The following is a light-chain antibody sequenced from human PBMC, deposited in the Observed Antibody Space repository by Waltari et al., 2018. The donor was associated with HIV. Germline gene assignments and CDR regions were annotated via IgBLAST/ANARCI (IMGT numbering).Light chain of an antibody. V-gene: IGKV4-1*01. CDR1: QSLLYSSNNKNY. J-gene: IGKJ2*01. CDR2: WAS. Sequence: GSLGERATMNCKSSQSLLYSSNNKNYLAWYQQKPGQPPKLLIYWASTRESGVPDRFSGSGSGTDFTLTISSLQAEDVAVYYCQQYYITPYTFGQGTKLEIK. CDR3: QQYYITPYT.